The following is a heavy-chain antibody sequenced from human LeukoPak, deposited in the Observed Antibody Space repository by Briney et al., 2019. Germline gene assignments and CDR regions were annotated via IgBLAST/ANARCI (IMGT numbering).Heavy chain of an antibody. J-gene: IGHJ6*02. Sequence: SETLSLTCAVAGGSISSYYWSWIRQPAGKGLEWIGRIYTSGSTNYNPSLKSRVTMSVDTSKNQFSLKLSSVTAADTAVYYCARDRGSTRRYYYYGMDLWGQGTTVTVSS. V-gene: IGHV4-4*07. CDR3: ARDRGSTRRYYYYGMDL. CDR2: IYTSGST. CDR1: GGSISSYY. D-gene: IGHD2-2*01.